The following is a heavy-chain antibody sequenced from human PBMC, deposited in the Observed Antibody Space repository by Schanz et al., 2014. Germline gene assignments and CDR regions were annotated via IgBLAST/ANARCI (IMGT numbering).Heavy chain of an antibody. V-gene: IGHV4-4*02. Sequence: QVQLQESGPGLVKPSGTLSLTCTISRGSIGSTNWWSWLRQSPRKGLEWISDIYETARTNYNPSLRRRTPVSVESPTNHFPLRLPAVTAADTAVYYCARLEYTSGWQGFDYWGQGILVTVSP. CDR2: IYETART. D-gene: IGHD1-1*01. J-gene: IGHJ4*02. CDR3: ARLEYTSGWQGFDY. CDR1: RGSIGSTNW.